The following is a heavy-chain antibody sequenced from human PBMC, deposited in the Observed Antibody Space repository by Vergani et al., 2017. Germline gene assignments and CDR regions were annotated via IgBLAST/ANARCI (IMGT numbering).Heavy chain of an antibody. V-gene: IGHV3-7*01. CDR1: GFLFRTYW. CDR3: ARVGYSNSWSLDY. Sequence: EVQLVESGGGLVQPGGSLRLSCEASGFLFRTYWMNWVRQAPGKGLEWVANIRQDGGEEYCVDSVKGRFTISRDNAKNSLYLQMNNLRFEDTAVYYCARVGYSNSWSLDYWGQGTLVTVSS. CDR2: IRQDGGEE. D-gene: IGHD6-13*01. J-gene: IGHJ4*02.